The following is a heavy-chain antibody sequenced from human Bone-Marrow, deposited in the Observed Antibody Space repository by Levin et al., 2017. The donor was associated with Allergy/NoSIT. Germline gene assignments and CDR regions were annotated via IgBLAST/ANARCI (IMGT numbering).Heavy chain of an antibody. Sequence: PGGSLRLSCAASGFTFSSYSMNWVRQAPGKGLEWVSSISSSSSYIYYADSVKGRFTISRDNAKNSLYLQMNSLRAEDTAVYYCARHSEAVRKVVLLWFGELSTEYYYYYYGMDVWGQGTTVTVSS. CDR2: ISSSSSYI. J-gene: IGHJ6*02. D-gene: IGHD3-10*01. CDR3: ARHSEAVRKVVLLWFGELSTEYYYYYYGMDV. V-gene: IGHV3-21*01. CDR1: GFTFSSYS.